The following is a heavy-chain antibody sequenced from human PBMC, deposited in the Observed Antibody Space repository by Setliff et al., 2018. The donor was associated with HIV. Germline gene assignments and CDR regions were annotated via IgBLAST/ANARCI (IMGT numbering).Heavy chain of an antibody. CDR2: ITHDGSSK. CDR3: ARDSSTKEMATIWVNFDY. J-gene: IGHJ4*02. CDR1: GFTFSSYT. V-gene: IGHV3-30*01. Sequence: LRLSCAASGFTFSSYTMHWVRQVPGKGLEWVAVITHDGSSKYYADSVKGRFTISRDNSKNTLYLQMNSPRADDTAVYYCARDSSTKEMATIWVNFDYWGQGTLVTVSS. D-gene: IGHD5-12*01.